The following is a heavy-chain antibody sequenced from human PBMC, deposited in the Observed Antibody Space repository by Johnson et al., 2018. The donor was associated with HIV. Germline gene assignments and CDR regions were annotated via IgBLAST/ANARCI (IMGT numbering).Heavy chain of an antibody. Sequence: MLLVESGGGVVQPGRSLRLSCAASGFTFSSYWMSWVRQAPGKGLEWVANIKQDGSEKYYADSVKGRFTISRDNSKNTLYLQMNSLRAEDTAVYYCAREPLDGVYAFDIWGQGTMVTVSS. V-gene: IGHV3-7*01. D-gene: IGHD2-2*03. CDR1: GFTFSSYW. J-gene: IGHJ3*02. CDR2: IKQDGSEK. CDR3: AREPLDGVYAFDI.